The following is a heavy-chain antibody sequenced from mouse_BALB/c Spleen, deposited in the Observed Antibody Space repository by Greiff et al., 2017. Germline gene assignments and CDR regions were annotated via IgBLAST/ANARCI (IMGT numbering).Heavy chain of an antibody. D-gene: IGHD2-4*01. J-gene: IGHJ1*01. V-gene: IGHV5-4*02. CDR1: GFTFSDYY. CDR3: ARGGNDYDGWYFDV. Sequence: EVKLMESGGGLVKPGGSLKLSCAASGFTFSDYYMYWVRQTPEKRLEWVATISDGGSYTYYPDSVKGRFTISRDNAKNNLYLQMSSLKSEDTAMYYCARGGNDYDGWYFDVWGAGTTVTVSS. CDR2: ISDGGSYT.